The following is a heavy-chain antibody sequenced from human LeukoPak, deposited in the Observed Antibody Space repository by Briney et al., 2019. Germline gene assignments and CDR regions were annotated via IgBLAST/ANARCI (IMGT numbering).Heavy chain of an antibody. CDR3: VRERSVKARQEGGHRYYYYMDV. CDR1: KFIFGNYT. D-gene: IGHD6-6*01. V-gene: IGHV3-21*04. Sequence: GGSLRLSCAASKFIFGNYTMNWVRRAPGKGLEWVSSIIGGSRSIYYADSVKGRFTTSRDNAKDSLSLQMNSLRAEDTGVYYCVRERSVKARQEGGHRYYYYMDVWGNGTTVTVSS. J-gene: IGHJ6*03. CDR2: IIGGSRSI.